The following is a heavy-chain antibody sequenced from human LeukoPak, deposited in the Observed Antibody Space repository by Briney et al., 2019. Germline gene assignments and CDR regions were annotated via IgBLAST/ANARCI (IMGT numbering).Heavy chain of an antibody. J-gene: IGHJ4*02. V-gene: IGHV3-23*01. D-gene: IGHD6-19*01. CDR1: GFTFSSYA. CDR3: ASTPSQSSGWQFDY. Sequence: GGSLRLSCAASGFTFSSYAMSWVRQAPGKGLEWVSAISGSGGSTYYADSVKGRFTISRDNSKNTLYPQMNSLRAEDTAVYYCASTPSQSSGWQFDYWGQGTLVTVSS. CDR2: ISGSGGST.